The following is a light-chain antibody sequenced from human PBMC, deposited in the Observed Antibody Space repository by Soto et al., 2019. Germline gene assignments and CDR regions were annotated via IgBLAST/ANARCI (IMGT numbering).Light chain of an antibody. V-gene: IGKV3-20*01. CDR1: QSVSSSY. Sequence: LTQAQGTLSLSPGARASLSCRDSQSVSSSYLAWYQQKPGQAPRLLIYGASSRATGIPDRFSGSGSGTDFTLTISRLEPEDFAVYYCQQYGSSRWTFGQGTKVDIK. CDR2: GAS. J-gene: IGKJ1*01. CDR3: QQYGSSRWT.